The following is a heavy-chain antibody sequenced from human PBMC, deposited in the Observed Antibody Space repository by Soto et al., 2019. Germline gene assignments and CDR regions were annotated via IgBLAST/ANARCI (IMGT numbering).Heavy chain of an antibody. CDR3: AKGSPLGGYSGYDLPPYGDY. Sequence: QVQLVESGGGVVQPGRSLRLSCAASGFTFSSYGMHWVRQAPGKGLEWVAVISYDGSNKYYADSVKGRFTISRDNSKNTLYLQMNSLRAEDTAVYYCAKGSPLGGYSGYDLPPYGDYWGQGTLVTVSS. CDR2: ISYDGSNK. D-gene: IGHD5-12*01. V-gene: IGHV3-30*18. J-gene: IGHJ4*02. CDR1: GFTFSSYG.